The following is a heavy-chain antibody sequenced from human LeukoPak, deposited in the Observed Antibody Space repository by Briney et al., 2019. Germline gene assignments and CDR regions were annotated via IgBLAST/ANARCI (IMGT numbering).Heavy chain of an antibody. CDR1: GFTFSSYS. Sequence: PGGSLRLSCAASGFTFSSYSMNWVRQAPGKGLEWVSSISSSSTYIYYADSAKGRFTISRDNAKNSLYLQMNSLRAEDTAVYYCARESYGVVVPAANDYWGQGTLVTVSS. CDR3: ARESYGVVVPAANDY. D-gene: IGHD2-2*01. J-gene: IGHJ4*02. V-gene: IGHV3-21*01. CDR2: ISSSSTYI.